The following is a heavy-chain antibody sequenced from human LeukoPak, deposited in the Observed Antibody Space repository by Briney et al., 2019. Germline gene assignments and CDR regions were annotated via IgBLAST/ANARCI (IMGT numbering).Heavy chain of an antibody. CDR2: ISGSGGST. CDR3: AREGYYGSGSPPSLYFDY. D-gene: IGHD3-10*01. V-gene: IGHV3-23*01. Sequence: GGSLRLSCAASGFTFSSYAMTWVRQAPGKGLEWVSAISGSGGSTYYADSVKGRFTISRDNSRSTLYLQMNSLRPEDTAIYYCAREGYYGSGSPPSLYFDYWGQGTLVTVSS. J-gene: IGHJ4*02. CDR1: GFTFSSYA.